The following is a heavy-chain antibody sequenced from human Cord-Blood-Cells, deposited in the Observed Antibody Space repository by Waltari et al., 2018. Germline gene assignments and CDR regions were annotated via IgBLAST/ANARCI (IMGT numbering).Heavy chain of an antibody. D-gene: IGHD5-18*01. Sequence: QVQLQQWGAGLLKPSETLSLTCAVYGGSFSGSYWSCIRQPPGKGLEWIGEINHSGSTNYNPSPKSRVTISVDKSKNQFSLKLSSVTAADTAVYYCARADTAMDAFDIWGQGTMVTVSS. CDR3: ARADTAMDAFDI. CDR2: INHSGST. V-gene: IGHV4-34*01. J-gene: IGHJ3*02. CDR1: GGSFSGSY.